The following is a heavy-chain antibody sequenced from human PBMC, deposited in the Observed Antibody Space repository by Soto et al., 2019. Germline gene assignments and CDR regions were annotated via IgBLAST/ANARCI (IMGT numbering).Heavy chain of an antibody. J-gene: IGHJ6*04. D-gene: IGHD6-6*01. V-gene: IGHV1-46*01. CDR3: ARPIAAHAFYYYYGMDV. Sequence: ASVKVSCKASGYTFTSYYMHWVRQAPGQGLEWMGIINPSGGSTSYAQKFQGRVTMTRDTSTSTVYMELSSLRSEDTAVYYCARPIAAHAFYYYYGMDVRGKGTTVTVSS. CDR2: INPSGGST. CDR1: GYTFTSYY.